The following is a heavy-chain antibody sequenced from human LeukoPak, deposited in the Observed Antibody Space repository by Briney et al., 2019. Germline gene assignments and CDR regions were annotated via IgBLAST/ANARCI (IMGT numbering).Heavy chain of an antibody. CDR1: GGSISSGGYS. D-gene: IGHD6-19*01. V-gene: IGHV4-30-4*07. CDR3: ASSSNSGWLTYYYYMDV. CDR2: IYYSGST. J-gene: IGHJ6*03. Sequence: SETLSLTCAVSGGSISSGGYSWSWIRQPPGKGLEWIGYIYYSGSTYYNPSLKSRVTISVDTSKNQFSLKLSSVTAADTAVYYCASSSNSGWLTYYYYMDVWGKGTTVTVSS.